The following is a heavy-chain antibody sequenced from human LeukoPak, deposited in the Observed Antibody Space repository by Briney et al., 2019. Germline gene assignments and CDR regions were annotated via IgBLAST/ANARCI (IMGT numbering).Heavy chain of an antibody. D-gene: IGHD6-13*01. CDR2: IFYRGTT. J-gene: IGHJ5*02. Sequence: SETLSLTCTVSGGSISSNISHWGWIRQPPGKELEWIGNIFYRGTTYYNPSLKSRVTISVDTSKNQFSLKLSSVTAADSAVYYCAKISRGIAAAGTWGQGTLVTVSS. V-gene: IGHV4-39*01. CDR1: GGSISSNISH. CDR3: AKISRGIAAAGT.